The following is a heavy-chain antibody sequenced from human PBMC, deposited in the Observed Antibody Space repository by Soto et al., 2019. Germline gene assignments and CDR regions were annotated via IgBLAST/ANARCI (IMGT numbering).Heavy chain of an antibody. V-gene: IGHV4-59*08. Sequence: SETLSLTCTVSGGSISSYYWSWIRQPPGKGLECIGYIYYSGSTNYNPSLKSRVTISVDTSKNQFSLKLSSVTAADTAVYYCATHLNTFDYWGQGTLVTVSS. CDR2: IYYSGST. CDR3: ATHLNTFDY. J-gene: IGHJ4*02. CDR1: GGSISSYY.